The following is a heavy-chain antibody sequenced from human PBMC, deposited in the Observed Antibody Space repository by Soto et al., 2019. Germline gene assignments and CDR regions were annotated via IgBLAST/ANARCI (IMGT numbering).Heavy chain of an antibody. D-gene: IGHD3-10*01. V-gene: IGHV1-8*01. J-gene: IGHJ4*02. CDR1: GYTFTSYE. CDR2: MNPNSGDT. CDR3: ARGELLWFGELLR. Sequence: QVQLVQSGAEVKKPGASVKVSCKASGYTFTSYEINWVRQATGQGLEWMGWMNPNSGDTGYAQKFQGRVTMTRNTSIRTAYMELSSLRSGDTAVYDCARGELLWFGELLRWGQGTLVTVSA.